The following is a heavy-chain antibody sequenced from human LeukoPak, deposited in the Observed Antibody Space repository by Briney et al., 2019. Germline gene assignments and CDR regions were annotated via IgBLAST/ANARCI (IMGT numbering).Heavy chain of an antibody. CDR3: ASFRGYRYGHDYYYYYRDV. V-gene: IGHV1-18*01. CDR1: GYTFTSYG. J-gene: IGHJ6*03. Sequence: ASVKVSCKASGYTFTSYGISWVRQAPGQGLEWMGWISAYNGNTNYAQKLQGRVTMTTDTSTTTAYMELRSLRSDDTAVYYCASFRGYRYGHDYYYYYRDVWRKGTTVSVSS. CDR2: ISAYNGNT. D-gene: IGHD5-18*01.